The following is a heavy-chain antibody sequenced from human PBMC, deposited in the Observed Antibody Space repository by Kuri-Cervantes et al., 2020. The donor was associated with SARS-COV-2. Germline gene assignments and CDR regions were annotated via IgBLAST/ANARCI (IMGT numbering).Heavy chain of an antibody. J-gene: IGHJ4*02. CDR3: ARVSGSYSILYFDY. CDR2: ISSSSSYI. D-gene: IGHD1-26*01. CDR1: GFTFSSYE. V-gene: IGHV3-21*05. Sequence: GGSLRLSCAASGFTFSSYEMNWVRQAPGKGLEWVSYISSSSSYIYYADSVKGRFTISRDNAKNSLYLQMNSLRAEDTAAYYCARVSGSYSILYFDYWGQGTLVTVSS.